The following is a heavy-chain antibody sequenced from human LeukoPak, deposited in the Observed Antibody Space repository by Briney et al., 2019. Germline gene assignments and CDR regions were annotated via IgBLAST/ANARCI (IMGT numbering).Heavy chain of an antibody. D-gene: IGHD6-6*01. CDR2: IYYSGST. CDR3: ARDLSEYDAFDI. J-gene: IGHJ3*02. CDR1: GGSISSYY. V-gene: IGHV4-59*01. Sequence: SETLSLTCTVSGGSISSYYWSWIRQPPGKGLEWIGYIYYSGSTNYNPSFKSRVTISVDTSKNQFSLKLSPVTAADTAVYYCARDLSEYDAFDIWGQGTMVTVSS.